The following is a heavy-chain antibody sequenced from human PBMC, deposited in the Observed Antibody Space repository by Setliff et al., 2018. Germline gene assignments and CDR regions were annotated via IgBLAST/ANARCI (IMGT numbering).Heavy chain of an antibody. Sequence: SETLSLTCTVSGASISTYYWSWIRQPPGKGLEWIGYIYYSGSTNYNPSLKSRVTMSVDTSKNQFALQLSSVTAADTAVYYCARDRGHDYGGLDIWGQGTMVTVSS. J-gene: IGHJ3*02. D-gene: IGHD4-17*01. CDR3: ARDRGHDYGGLDI. CDR2: IYYSGST. CDR1: GASISTYY. V-gene: IGHV4-59*01.